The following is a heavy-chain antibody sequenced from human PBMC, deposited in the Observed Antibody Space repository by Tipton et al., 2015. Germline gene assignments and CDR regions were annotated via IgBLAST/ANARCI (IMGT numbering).Heavy chain of an antibody. Sequence: LRLSCTVSGGSISSYHWSWIRQPPGKGLEWIGYIYYSGSTNYNPSLKSRVTISVDTSKNQFSLKLSSVTAADTAVYYCARDQGPFYGMDVWGQGTTVIVSS. J-gene: IGHJ6*02. CDR2: IYYSGST. V-gene: IGHV4-59*01. CDR3: ARDQGPFYGMDV. CDR1: GGSISSYH.